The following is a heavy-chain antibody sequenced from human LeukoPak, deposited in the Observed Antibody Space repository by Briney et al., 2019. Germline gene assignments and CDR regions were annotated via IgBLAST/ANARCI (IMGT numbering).Heavy chain of an antibody. V-gene: IGHV3-30-3*01. Sequence: PGRSLRLSCVASEFIFNSNVMHWVRQAPGKGLEWVAVISYDGSNKYYADSVKGRFTISRDNSKNTLFLQMNSLRAEDTAVYYCAREHYGDFGFDYWGQGILVTVSS. J-gene: IGHJ4*02. D-gene: IGHD4-17*01. CDR3: AREHYGDFGFDY. CDR1: EFIFNSNV. CDR2: ISYDGSNK.